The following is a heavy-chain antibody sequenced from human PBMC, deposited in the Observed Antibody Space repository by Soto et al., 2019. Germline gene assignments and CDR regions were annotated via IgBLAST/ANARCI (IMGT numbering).Heavy chain of an antibody. CDR1: GGSISSGGYY. Sequence: SETLSLTCTVSGGSISSGGYYWSWIRQHPGKGLEWIGYIYYSGSTYYKPSLKSRVTISVDTSKNQFSLKLSSVTAADTAVYYCARDWAYYYDSSGYPGAFDIWGQGTMVTVSS. CDR3: ARDWAYYYDSSGYPGAFDI. CDR2: IYYSGST. V-gene: IGHV4-31*03. D-gene: IGHD3-22*01. J-gene: IGHJ3*02.